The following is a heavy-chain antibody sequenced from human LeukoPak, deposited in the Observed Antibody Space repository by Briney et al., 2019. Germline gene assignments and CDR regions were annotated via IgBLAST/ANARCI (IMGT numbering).Heavy chain of an antibody. CDR1: GFTFSSSA. V-gene: IGHV3-23*01. D-gene: IGHD3-22*01. CDR3: AKDEYYYDSSGYYFDY. J-gene: IGHJ4*02. CDR2: ISGSGGGT. Sequence: GGSLRLSCTASGFTFSSSAMSWVRQPPGKGLEWVSAISGSGGGTYYADSVKGRFTISRDNSKNTLYLQMNSLRAEDTAVYYCAKDEYYYDSSGYYFDYWGQGTLVTVSS.